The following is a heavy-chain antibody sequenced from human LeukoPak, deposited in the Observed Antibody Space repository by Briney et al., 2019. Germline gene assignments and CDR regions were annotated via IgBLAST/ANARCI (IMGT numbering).Heavy chain of an antibody. D-gene: IGHD4-17*01. Sequence: LAGGSLRLSCAASGFTFSSYWMSRVRQAPGKGLEWVANIKQDGSEKYYVDSVKGRFTISRDNAKNSLYLQMNSLRAEDTAVYYCARLREYYGDPHYFDYWGQGTLVTVSS. CDR1: GFTFSSYW. V-gene: IGHV3-7*03. CDR3: ARLREYYGDPHYFDY. J-gene: IGHJ4*02. CDR2: IKQDGSEK.